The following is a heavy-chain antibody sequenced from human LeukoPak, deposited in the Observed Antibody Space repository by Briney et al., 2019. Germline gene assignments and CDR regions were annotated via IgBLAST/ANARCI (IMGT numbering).Heavy chain of an antibody. D-gene: IGHD6-19*01. V-gene: IGHV5-51*01. CDR1: GYTFTNFW. Sequence: GESLKISCEGSGYTFTNFWIGWVRQMPGKGLEWMGIVSPSDSDTRYSPSFQGQVTISADKSITTAYLQWSSLKASDTAMYYCASHSGWYGMGYGMDVWGQGTTVTVSS. J-gene: IGHJ6*02. CDR3: ASHSGWYGMGYGMDV. CDR2: VSPSDSDT.